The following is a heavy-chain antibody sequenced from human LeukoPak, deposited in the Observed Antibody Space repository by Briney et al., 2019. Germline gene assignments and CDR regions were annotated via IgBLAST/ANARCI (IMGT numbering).Heavy chain of an antibody. Sequence: ASVKVSCKASGYTFTGYYMHWVRQAPGQGLEWMGWINPNSGGTNYAQKFQGRVTMTRDTSISTAHMELSRLRSDDTAVYYCARDFYDFWSVPYYFDYWGQGTLVTVSS. J-gene: IGHJ4*02. V-gene: IGHV1-2*02. D-gene: IGHD3-3*01. CDR3: ARDFYDFWSVPYYFDY. CDR2: INPNSGGT. CDR1: GYTFTGYY.